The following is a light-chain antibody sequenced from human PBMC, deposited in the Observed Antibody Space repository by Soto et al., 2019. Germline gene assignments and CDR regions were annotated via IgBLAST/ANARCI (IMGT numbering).Light chain of an antibody. Sequence: EIVLTQSPATLSLSPGERATLSCRASQSVSRHLVWYQQKPGQAPRLLIYDASNRATGIPARFSGSVSGTDFTLTISSLEPEDFVVYYCQQRSNWPRTFGQGTKVEIK. CDR3: QQRSNWPRT. CDR1: QSVSRH. CDR2: DAS. V-gene: IGKV3-11*01. J-gene: IGKJ1*01.